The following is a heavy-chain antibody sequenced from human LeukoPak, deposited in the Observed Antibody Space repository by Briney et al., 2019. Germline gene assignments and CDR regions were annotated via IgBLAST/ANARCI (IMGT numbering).Heavy chain of an antibody. V-gene: IGHV4-59*11. CDR1: NDSISPLY. Sequence: SETLSLTCTVSNDSISPLYWGWIRQPPGKGLEVIGYIFYSGTTNFSPSLKSRVTLSVDTSKNQFSLRLNSVTAADTAVYYCARGGSAAKYYFDSWGQGTLVTVSS. D-gene: IGHD6-13*01. CDR3: ARGGSAAKYYFDS. CDR2: IFYSGTT. J-gene: IGHJ4*02.